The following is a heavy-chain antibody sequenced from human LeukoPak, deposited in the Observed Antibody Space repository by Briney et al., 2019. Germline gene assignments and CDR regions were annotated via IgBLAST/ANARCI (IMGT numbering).Heavy chain of an antibody. CDR3: AKDGDIGAAGYYFDY. V-gene: IGHV3-23*01. J-gene: IGHJ4*02. CDR2: IKGSGDDA. CDR1: GFTFSSYA. D-gene: IGHD6-13*01. Sequence: QPGGSLRLSCAASGFTFSSYAMSWVRQAPGKGLEWVSRIKGSGDDADYADSVKGRFTISRDNSKNTLYLQMNSLRTEDTAVYHCAKDGDIGAAGYYFDYWGQGTLVTVSS.